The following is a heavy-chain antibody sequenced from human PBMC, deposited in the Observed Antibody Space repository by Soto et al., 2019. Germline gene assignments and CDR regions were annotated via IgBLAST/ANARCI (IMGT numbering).Heavy chain of an antibody. D-gene: IGHD5-12*01. Sequence: QLRLQESGPRLVKPSATLSLTCAVSGGSISSGDFSWGWIRQPPGKGPEGIASINKSGTPTYNPSPHSRAPITRNTSSNEVSRKWTSVTAADTSLYYGVRRPPTVAPGQNFYFHMDIWGKGTTVTVSS. V-gene: IGHV4-39*01. CDR2: INKSGTP. J-gene: IGHJ6*03. CDR3: VRRPPTVAPGQNFYFHMDI. CDR1: GGSISSGDFS.